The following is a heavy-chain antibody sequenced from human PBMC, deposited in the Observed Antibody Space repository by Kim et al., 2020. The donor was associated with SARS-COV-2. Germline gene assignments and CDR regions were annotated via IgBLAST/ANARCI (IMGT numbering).Heavy chain of an antibody. J-gene: IGHJ3*02. CDR2: IYYSGST. D-gene: IGHD1-20*01. CDR1: GGSISSGGYY. Sequence: SETLSLTCTVSGGSISSGGYYWSWIRQHPGKGLEWIGYIYYSGSTYYNPSLKSRVTISVDTSKNQFSLKLSSVTAADTAVYYCAREDRPRYPDAFDIWGQGTMVTVSS. V-gene: IGHV4-31*03. CDR3: AREDRPRYPDAFDI.